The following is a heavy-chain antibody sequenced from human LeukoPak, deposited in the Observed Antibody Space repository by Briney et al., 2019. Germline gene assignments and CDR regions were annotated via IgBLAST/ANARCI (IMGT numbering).Heavy chain of an antibody. CDR1: GFTFSSYA. CDR2: ISGSGGST. CDR3: AKPGETSNYYFDS. J-gene: IGHJ4*02. Sequence: PGGSLRLSCAASGFTFSSYAMSWVRQAPGKGLERVSAISGSGGSTYYADSVRGRFTISRDNSKNTLYLQMNSLRAEDTALYYCAKPGETSNYYFDSWGQGTLVTVSS. V-gene: IGHV3-23*01. D-gene: IGHD1-1*01.